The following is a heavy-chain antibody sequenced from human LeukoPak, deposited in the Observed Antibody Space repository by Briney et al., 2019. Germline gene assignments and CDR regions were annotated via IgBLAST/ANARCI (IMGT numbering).Heavy chain of an antibody. Sequence: ASVKVSCKASGGTFSSYAISWVRQAPGQGLEWMGWISAYNGNTNYAQKLQGRVTMTTDTSTSTAYMELRSLRSDDTAVYYCARDEGIAAAGKNFDYWGQGTLVTVSS. CDR1: GGTFSSYA. V-gene: IGHV1-18*01. CDR3: ARDEGIAAAGKNFDY. D-gene: IGHD6-13*01. CDR2: ISAYNGNT. J-gene: IGHJ4*02.